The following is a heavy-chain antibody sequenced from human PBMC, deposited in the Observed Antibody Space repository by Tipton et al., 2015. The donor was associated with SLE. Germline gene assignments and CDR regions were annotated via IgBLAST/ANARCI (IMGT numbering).Heavy chain of an antibody. Sequence: SLRLSCAASGFTFSTYAMHWVRQAPGKGLEWVAVISYDGSNKYYADSVKGRFTISRDNSKNTLYLQMNSLRAEDTAVYYCASDLTPGGPGYYGMDVWGQGTTVTVSS. J-gene: IGHJ6*02. CDR3: ASDLTPGGPGYYGMDV. CDR2: ISYDGSNK. CDR1: GFTFSTYA. D-gene: IGHD1-14*01. V-gene: IGHV3-30*04.